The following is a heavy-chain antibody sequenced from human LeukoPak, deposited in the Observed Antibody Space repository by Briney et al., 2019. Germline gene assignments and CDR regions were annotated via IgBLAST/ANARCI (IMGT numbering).Heavy chain of an antibody. Sequence: ASLKLSCKASGFTFSSYDIHWVRQATGQGLEWMGCMSPDSGNTGYAQKFQGRVTMTRNTSISTAYMELSSLRSEDTAVYYCARSWEEYYYDSSGYYGDDYWGQGTLVTVSS. V-gene: IGHV1-8*01. CDR3: ARSWEEYYYDSSGYYGDDY. CDR2: MSPDSGNT. D-gene: IGHD3-22*01. J-gene: IGHJ4*02. CDR1: GFTFSSYD.